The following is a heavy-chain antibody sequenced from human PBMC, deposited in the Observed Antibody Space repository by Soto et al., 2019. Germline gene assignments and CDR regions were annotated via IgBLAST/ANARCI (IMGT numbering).Heavy chain of an antibody. CDR2: MNPNSGNT. CDR3: ARGRSSGGSHWYFDL. Sequence: QVQLVQSGAEVKKLGASVKVSCKAPGYTFTGYDINWGRQATGQGLEWMGWMNPNSGNTGYAQKFQGRVTMTRNTSISTAYMELSSLRSEDTAVYYCARGRSSGGSHWYFDLWGRGTLVTVSS. J-gene: IGHJ2*01. V-gene: IGHV1-8*01. CDR1: GYTFTGYD. D-gene: IGHD2-15*01.